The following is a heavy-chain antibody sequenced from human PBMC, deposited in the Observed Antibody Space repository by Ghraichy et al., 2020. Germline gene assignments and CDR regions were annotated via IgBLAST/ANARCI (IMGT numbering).Heavy chain of an antibody. D-gene: IGHD3-22*01. CDR1: GYTLTELS. CDR3: ATGDYYASSGHNWFNP. Sequence: ASVKVSCKVSGYTLTELSMHWVRQAPGKGLEWMGGFDPEDGETIYAQKFQGRVTMTEDTSTDTAYMELSSLRSEDTAVYYCATGDYYASSGHNWFNPLGQGTLVTVSS. V-gene: IGHV1-24*01. CDR2: FDPEDGET. J-gene: IGHJ5*02.